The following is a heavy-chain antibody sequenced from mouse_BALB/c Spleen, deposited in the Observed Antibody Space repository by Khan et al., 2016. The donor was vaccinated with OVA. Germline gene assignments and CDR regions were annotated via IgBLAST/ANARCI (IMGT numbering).Heavy chain of an antibody. D-gene: IGHD2-1*01. J-gene: IGHJ3*01. Sequence: QVQLQQSGAELVKPGASVKLSCRTSGYTFTNYWIQWIKQRPGQGLGWIGQIFPGTGTTYYNEIFKAKATLTIDTSSSTAYMQLSSLTSEDSAVDFCARGYFGNYEFAYWGQGTLVTVSA. CDR3: ARGYFGNYEFAY. V-gene: IGHV1S132*01. CDR1: GYTFTNYW. CDR2: IFPGTGTT.